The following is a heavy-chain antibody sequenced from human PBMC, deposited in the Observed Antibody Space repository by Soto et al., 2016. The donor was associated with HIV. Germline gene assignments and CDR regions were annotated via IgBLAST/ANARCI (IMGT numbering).Heavy chain of an antibody. D-gene: IGHD6-19*01. Sequence: EVRLVESGGGVVRPGGSLRLSCAASGFMFDDYGMSWVRQVPGKGLEWVAGMNWNGENIGYVDSVKGRFSISRDNVKNFLYLQMNSLRVEDTALYFCASFEKWLPRTGDNYWGQGTLVIVSS. CDR2: MNWNGENI. CDR3: ASFEKWLPRTGDNY. V-gene: IGHV3-20*04. CDR1: GFMFDDYG. J-gene: IGHJ4*02.